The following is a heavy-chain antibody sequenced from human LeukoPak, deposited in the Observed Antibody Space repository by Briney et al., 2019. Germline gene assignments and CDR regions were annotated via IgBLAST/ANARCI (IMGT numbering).Heavy chain of an antibody. CDR2: ISGSGGST. J-gene: IGHJ4*02. Sequence: PGGSLRLSCAASGFTFSSYAMSLVRQAPGKGLEWVSAISGSGGSTYYADSVKGRVTISRDNSKNTLYLQMNSLRAEDTAVYYCARSYALGPLMGKWELLFDYWGQGTLVTVSS. CDR1: GFTFSSYA. V-gene: IGHV3-23*01. CDR3: ARSYALGPLMGKWELLFDY. D-gene: IGHD1-26*01.